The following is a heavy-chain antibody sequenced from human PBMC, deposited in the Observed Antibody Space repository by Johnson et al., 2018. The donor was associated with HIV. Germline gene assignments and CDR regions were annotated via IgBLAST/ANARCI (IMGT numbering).Heavy chain of an antibody. CDR2: ISYDGRNK. Sequence: QVQLVESGGGVVQPGRSLRLSCAASGFTFSSYGMHWVRQAPGKGLECVAVISYDGRNKYYTDSVKGRFTISRDNSKNTLSLQMDSLRPEDTTVYYCARDPAYSSTWEGAFDVWGRGTMVTVSS. D-gene: IGHD6-19*01. CDR3: ARDPAYSSTWEGAFDV. CDR1: GFTFSSYG. V-gene: IGHV3-30*03. J-gene: IGHJ3*01.